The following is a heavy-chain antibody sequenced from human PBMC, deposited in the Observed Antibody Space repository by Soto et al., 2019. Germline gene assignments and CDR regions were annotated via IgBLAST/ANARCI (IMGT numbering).Heavy chain of an antibody. CDR2: SRNKANSCST. V-gene: IGHV3-72*01. CDR3: ARFSGSYTGGLDY. J-gene: IGHJ4*02. Sequence: EVQLVESGGGLVQPGGSLRLSCAASGFTFSDHYMDWVRQAPGKGLEWVGRSRNKANSCSTEYAASVKGRFTTSRDESKNSLYLQMNSLKTEDTAVYFRARFSGSYTGGLDYWGQGTLVTVSS. CDR1: GFTFSDHY. D-gene: IGHD1-26*01.